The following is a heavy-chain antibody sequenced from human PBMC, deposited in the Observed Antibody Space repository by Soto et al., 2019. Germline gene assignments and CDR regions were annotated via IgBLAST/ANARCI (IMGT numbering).Heavy chain of an antibody. V-gene: IGHV1-3*01. CDR1: GYTFTSYA. D-gene: IGHD5-12*01. J-gene: IGHJ4*02. CDR2: INAGNGNT. CDR3: AKVGGRWLPFDY. Sequence: ASVKVSCKASGYTFTSYAMHWVRQAPGQRLEWMGWINAGNGNTKYSQKFQGRVTITRDTSASTAYMELSSLRSEDTAVYYCAKVGGRWLPFDYWGQGTLVTVSS.